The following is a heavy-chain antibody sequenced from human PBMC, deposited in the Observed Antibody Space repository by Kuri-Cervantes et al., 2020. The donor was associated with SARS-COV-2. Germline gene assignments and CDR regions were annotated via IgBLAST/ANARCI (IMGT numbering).Heavy chain of an antibody. D-gene: IGHD3-16*01. CDR3: ARLTDTHVYFDY. Sequence: GGSLRLSCVTSGFNFNSFWMSWVRQAPGKGLEWVANIKQDGNERHSVDFVEGRFTISRDNTKNSIYLQMNRLRPEDTAVYFCARLTDTHVYFDYWGRGTLVTVSS. CDR1: GFNFNSFW. CDR2: IKQDGNER. J-gene: IGHJ4*01. V-gene: IGHV3-7*03.